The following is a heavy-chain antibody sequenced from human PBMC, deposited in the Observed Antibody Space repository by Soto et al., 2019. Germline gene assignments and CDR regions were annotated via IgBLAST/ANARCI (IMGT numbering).Heavy chain of an antibody. CDR1: GGTFSSYA. V-gene: IGHV1-69*13. J-gene: IGHJ6*02. CDR2: IIPIFGTA. CDR3: ARGSPYYYDSSGYKTTYYYYYYGMDV. D-gene: IGHD3-22*01. Sequence: GASVKVSCKASGGTFSSYAISWVRQAPGQGLEWMGGIIPIFGTANYAQKFQGRVTITADESTSTAYMELSSLRSEDTAVYYCARGSPYYYDSSGYKTTYYYYYYGMDVWGQGTTVTVSS.